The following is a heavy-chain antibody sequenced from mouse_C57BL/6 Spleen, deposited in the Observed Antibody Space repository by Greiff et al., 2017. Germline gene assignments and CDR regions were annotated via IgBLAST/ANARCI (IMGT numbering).Heavy chain of an antibody. D-gene: IGHD1-1*01. V-gene: IGHV1-7*01. CDR1: GYTFTSYW. J-gene: IGHJ2*01. Sequence: QVQLQQSGAELAKPGASVKLSCKASGYTFTSYWMHWVKQRPGQGLEWIGYINPSSGYTKYNQKFKDKATLTADKSASTAYIQLSSLTYEDSAIYYCARDYYDSSYGYWGQGTTLTVSS. CDR2: INPSSGYT. CDR3: ARDYYDSSYGY.